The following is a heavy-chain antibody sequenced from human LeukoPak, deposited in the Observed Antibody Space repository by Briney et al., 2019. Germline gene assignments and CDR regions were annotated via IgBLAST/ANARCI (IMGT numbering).Heavy chain of an antibody. V-gene: IGHV3-23*01. Sequence: GGPLRLSCAASGFTFSSYAMNWVRQAPGKGLEWDSGISGSGGSTYYADSVKGRCTISRDNSKNTLDLQMNSLRAEDTAVYYCAKKEGSYFALGHWGQGTLVTVSS. J-gene: IGHJ4*02. CDR2: ISGSGGST. CDR3: AKKEGSYFALGH. D-gene: IGHD1-26*01. CDR1: GFTFSSYA.